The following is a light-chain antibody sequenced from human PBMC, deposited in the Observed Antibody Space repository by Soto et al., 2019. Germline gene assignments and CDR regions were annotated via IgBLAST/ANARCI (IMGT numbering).Light chain of an antibody. CDR3: GADHGSGCNFVV. CDR2: VGTGGIVG. CDR1: SGYSNYK. J-gene: IGLJ2*01. V-gene: IGLV9-49*01. Sequence: QSVLTQPPSASASLGASVTLTCTLSSGYSNYKVDWYQQRPGKGPRFVMRVGTGGIVGSKGDGIPDRFSVLGSGLNRYLTIKNIQEEDESDYHCGADHGSGCNFVVFGGGTKVTVL.